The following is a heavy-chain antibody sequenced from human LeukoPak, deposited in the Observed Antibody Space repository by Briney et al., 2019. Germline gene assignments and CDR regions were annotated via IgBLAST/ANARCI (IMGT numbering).Heavy chain of an antibody. CDR3: ASDGGHSTDFDY. V-gene: IGHV3-7*01. CDR2: IKQDGSES. J-gene: IGHJ4*02. D-gene: IGHD2/OR15-2a*01. Sequence: QPGRSLRLSCAPSGFMFSRHWMSWVRQAPGKGPDWVAKIKQDGSESYYVDSVKGRFSMSRDTAKNSLYLQMNSVRAEDTAVYYCASDGGHSTDFDYWVQGTLVTVSS. CDR1: GFMFSRHW.